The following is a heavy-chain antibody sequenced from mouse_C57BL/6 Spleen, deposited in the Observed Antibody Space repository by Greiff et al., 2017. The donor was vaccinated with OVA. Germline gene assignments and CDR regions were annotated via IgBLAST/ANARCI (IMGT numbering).Heavy chain of an antibody. Sequence: VQLQQSGAELVRPGASVKLSCKASGYTFTDYYINWVKQRPGQGLEWIARIYPGSGNTYYNEKFKGKATLTAEKSSSTAYMQLSSLTSEDSAVYFCARIIYYGNRYYFDYWGQGTTLTVSS. CDR1: GYTFTDYY. CDR3: ARIIYYGNRYYFDY. V-gene: IGHV1-76*01. D-gene: IGHD2-1*01. CDR2: IYPGSGNT. J-gene: IGHJ2*01.